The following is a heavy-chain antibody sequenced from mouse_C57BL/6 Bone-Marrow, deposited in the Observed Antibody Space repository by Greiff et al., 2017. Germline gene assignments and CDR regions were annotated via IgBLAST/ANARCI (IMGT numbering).Heavy chain of an antibody. J-gene: IGHJ4*01. CDR2: IDPENGDT. CDR1: GFNIKDDY. CDR3: TTYSNPYYAMDY. V-gene: IGHV14-4*01. Sequence: VQLTQSGAELVRPGASVKLSCTASGFNIKDDYMHWVKQRPEQGLEWIGWIDPENGDTEYASKFQGKATITADTSSNTAYLQLSSLTSEDTAVYYCTTYSNPYYAMDYWGQGTSVTVSS. D-gene: IGHD2-5*01.